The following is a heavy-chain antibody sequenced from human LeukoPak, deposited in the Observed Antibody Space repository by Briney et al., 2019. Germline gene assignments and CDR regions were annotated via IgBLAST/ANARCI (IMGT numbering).Heavy chain of an antibody. CDR2: IWYDVSNK. Sequence: IWYDVSNKYYADSVKGRFTISRDNSKNTLYLQMNSLRAEDTAVYYCARGRSIAARPDAAFDIWGQGTMVTVSS. D-gene: IGHD6-6*01. J-gene: IGHJ3*02. CDR3: ARGRSIAARPDAAFDI. V-gene: IGHV3-33*01.